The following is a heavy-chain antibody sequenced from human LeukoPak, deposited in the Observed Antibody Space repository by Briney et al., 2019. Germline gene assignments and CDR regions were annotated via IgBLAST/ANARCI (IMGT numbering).Heavy chain of an antibody. CDR3: ARARGGIQLYFDY. V-gene: IGHV4-59*01. CDR2: IYYSGST. CDR1: GGSISSYY. Sequence: SETLSLTCTVSGGSISSYYWSWIRQPPGKGLEWIGYIYYSGSTNYNPSLKSRVTISVDTSKNQFSLKLSSVTAADTAVYYCARARGGIQLYFDYWGQGTLVTVSS. D-gene: IGHD5-18*01. J-gene: IGHJ4*02.